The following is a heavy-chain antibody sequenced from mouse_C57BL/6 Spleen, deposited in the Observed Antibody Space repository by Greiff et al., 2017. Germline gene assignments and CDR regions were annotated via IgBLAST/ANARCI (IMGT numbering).Heavy chain of an antibody. CDR1: GYTFTSYW. D-gene: IGHD2-1*01. J-gene: IGHJ3*02. V-gene: IGHV1-7*01. CDR2: INPSSGYT. CDR3: AREDDGNQFGG. Sequence: VQRVQSGAELAKPGASVKLSCKASGYTFTSYWMHWVKQRPGQGLEWIGYINPSSGYTKYNQKFKDKATLTADKSSSTAYMQLSSLTYEDSAVYYYAREDDGNQFGGWGKGTLVTVSA.